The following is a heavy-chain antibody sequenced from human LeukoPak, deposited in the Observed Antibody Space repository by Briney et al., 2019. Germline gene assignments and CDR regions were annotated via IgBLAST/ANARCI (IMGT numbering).Heavy chain of an antibody. D-gene: IGHD5-12*01. Sequence: SETPSLTCTVSGGSISSYYWSWIRQPPGKGLEWIGYIYYSGSTNYNPSLKSRVTISVDTSKNQFSLKLSSVTAADTAVYYCARRYEGGDYFDYWGQGSLVTVSS. V-gene: IGHV4-59*08. CDR1: GGSISSYY. J-gene: IGHJ4*02. CDR2: IYYSGST. CDR3: ARRYEGGDYFDY.